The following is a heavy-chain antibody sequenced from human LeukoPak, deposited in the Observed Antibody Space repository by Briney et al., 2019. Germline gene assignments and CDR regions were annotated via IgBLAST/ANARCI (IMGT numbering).Heavy chain of an antibody. CDR1: GGTFSSCA. CDR3: ARAGIPAAIQADYYYGMDV. J-gene: IGHJ6*02. CDR2: IIPIFGTA. Sequence: GSSVKVSCKASGGTFSSCAISWVRQAPGQGLEWMGGIIPIFGTANYAQKFQGRVTITADESTSTAYMELSSLRSEDTAVYYCARAGIPAAIQADYYYGMDVWGQGTTVTVSS. V-gene: IGHV1-69*01. D-gene: IGHD2-2*01.